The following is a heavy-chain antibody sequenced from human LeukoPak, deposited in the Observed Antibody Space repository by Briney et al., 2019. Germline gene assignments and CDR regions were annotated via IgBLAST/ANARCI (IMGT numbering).Heavy chain of an antibody. CDR3: AKASTFSGSPVDY. CDR2: ISGSGGST. D-gene: IGHD1-26*01. J-gene: IGHJ4*02. V-gene: IGHV3-23*01. CDR1: GFTFSSYA. Sequence: GGSLRLSCAASGFTFSSYAMSWVRQAPGKGLEWFSAISGSGGSTYYADSVKGGFTISRDNSKNTLSLQMNSLRADDTAVYYCAKASTFSGSPVDYWGQGTLVTVSS.